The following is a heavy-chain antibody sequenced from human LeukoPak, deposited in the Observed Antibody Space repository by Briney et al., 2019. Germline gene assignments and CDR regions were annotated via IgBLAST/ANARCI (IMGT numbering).Heavy chain of an antibody. D-gene: IGHD6-13*01. CDR3: ARDTGIAAADNWFDP. CDR1: GSYW. CDR2: INSDGSWT. J-gene: IGHJ5*02. V-gene: IGHV3-74*01. Sequence: PGGSLRLSCAASGSYWMHWVRQAPGKGLVWVSHINSDGSWTSYADSVKGRFTISKDNAKNTVYLQMNSLRAEDTAVYYCARDTGIAAADNWFDPWGQGTLVTVSS.